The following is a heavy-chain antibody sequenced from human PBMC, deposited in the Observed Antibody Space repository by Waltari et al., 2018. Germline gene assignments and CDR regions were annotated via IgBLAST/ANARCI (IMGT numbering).Heavy chain of an antibody. Sequence: QVQLVQSGGEVKKPGSSVKVSCKASGGTFSSYAISWVRQAPGQGLEWMEWIIPIVGTATDAQKCQGRVTITTDESTSTAYMELSSLRSEDTTVYYCATTSWVTTNAFDIWGQGTMVTVSS. CDR1: GGTFSSYA. D-gene: IGHD4-17*01. CDR2: IIPIVGTA. V-gene: IGHV1-69*05. J-gene: IGHJ3*02. CDR3: ATTSWVTTNAFDI.